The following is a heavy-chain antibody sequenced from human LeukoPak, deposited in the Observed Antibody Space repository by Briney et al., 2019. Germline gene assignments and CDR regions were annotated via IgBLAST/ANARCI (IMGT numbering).Heavy chain of an antibody. CDR1: GFTFDDYG. CDR3: ARVGGSGTYVPLYFFDY. J-gene: IGHJ4*02. D-gene: IGHD3-10*01. Sequence: GGSLRLSCAASGFTFDDYGMSWVCQAPGKGLEWVSNVNWNGGSTFYADSVKGRFTLSRDNAKNSLYLQMNSLRAEDTAFYYCARVGGSGTYVPLYFFDYWGQGALVTVSS. V-gene: IGHV3-20*04. CDR2: VNWNGGST.